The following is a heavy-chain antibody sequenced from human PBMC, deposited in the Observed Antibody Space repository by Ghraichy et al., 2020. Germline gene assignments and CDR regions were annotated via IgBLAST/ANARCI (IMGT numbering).Heavy chain of an antibody. CDR3: ARGYCSTCSMDV. V-gene: IGHV3-23*01. J-gene: IGHJ6*02. CDR2: ISGSGGST. Sequence: GGSLRLSCAASGFTFSSYAMSWVRQAPGKGLEWVSAISGSGGSTYYADSVKGRFTISRDNSKNTLYLQMNSLRAEDTAVYYCARGYCSTCSMDVWGQGTTVTVSS. CDR1: GFTFSSYA. D-gene: IGHD2-2*01.